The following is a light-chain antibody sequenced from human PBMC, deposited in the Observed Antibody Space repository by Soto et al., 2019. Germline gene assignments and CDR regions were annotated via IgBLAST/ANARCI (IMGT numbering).Light chain of an antibody. CDR3: GTWDSSLGYV. J-gene: IGLJ1*01. V-gene: IGLV1-51*02. CDR2: ENN. CDR1: SSNIGNNY. Sequence: QSVLTQPPSVSAAPGQKVTISCSGSSSNIGNNYVSWYQQLPGTAPKLLIYENNKRPSGIPDRFSGSKSGTSATLGITGLQTGDEADYYCGTWDSSLGYVLGTGTKLTVL.